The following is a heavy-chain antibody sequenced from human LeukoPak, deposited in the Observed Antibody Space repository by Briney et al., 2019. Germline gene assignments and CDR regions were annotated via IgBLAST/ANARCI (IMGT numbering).Heavy chain of an antibody. Sequence: QSGGSLRLSCAASGFTFSSHAMNWVRQAPGKGLEWVSAISGGGDYTYYADSVKGRFAISRDNSQNTLYLQMNSLRAEDTAVYYCAKGPTYYDFWSGYYGSAFDIWGQGTMVTVSS. V-gene: IGHV3-23*01. CDR3: AKGPTYYDFWSGYYGSAFDI. D-gene: IGHD3-3*01. J-gene: IGHJ3*02. CDR2: ISGGGDYT. CDR1: GFTFSSHA.